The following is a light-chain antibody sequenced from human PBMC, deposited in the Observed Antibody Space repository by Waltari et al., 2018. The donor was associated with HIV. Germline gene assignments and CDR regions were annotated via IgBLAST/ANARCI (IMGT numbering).Light chain of an antibody. Sequence: QSALTQPASVSGSPGQSITISCPGSSNDVVGYKYVSWYQQHPGKAPRLMIYAVSTRPSGVSDRFSGSKSGDTASLTISGLQPEDEADYYCESYTSTSVWVFGGGTRLTVL. CDR2: AVS. J-gene: IGLJ3*02. CDR3: ESYTSTSVWV. CDR1: SNDVVGYKY. V-gene: IGLV2-14*03.